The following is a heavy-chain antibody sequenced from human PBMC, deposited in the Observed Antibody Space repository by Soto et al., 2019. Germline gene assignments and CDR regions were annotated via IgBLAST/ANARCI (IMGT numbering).Heavy chain of an antibody. CDR2: ISYDGSNK. Sequence: QVQLVESGEGLVRPGGPWSPSFPALGFTFSSFAMPWVRQAPGKGLEWVAVISYDGSNKYYADSVKGRFTISRDISKNTLYLQMNSLRAEDTAVYYCARAGGLLLDYWGQGTLVTVSS. V-gene: IGHV3-30-3*01. CDR3: ARAGGLLLDY. J-gene: IGHJ4*02. CDR1: GFTFSSFA. D-gene: IGHD2-15*01.